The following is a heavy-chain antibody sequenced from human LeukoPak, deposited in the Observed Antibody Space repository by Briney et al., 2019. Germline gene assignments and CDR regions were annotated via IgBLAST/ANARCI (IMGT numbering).Heavy chain of an antibody. D-gene: IGHD7-27*01. CDR1: GGSISSDVYR. Sequence: SETLSFTCTVSGGSISSDVYRWGWIRQPPGKGLEWIGNIYYSGYTYYNPSLKSRVTISVDTSKNQLSLKLTSVTAADTAVYYCARLDWGSGGSGSFDYWGQGTLVTVSS. V-gene: IGHV4-39*01. J-gene: IGHJ4*02. CDR3: ARLDWGSGGSGSFDY. CDR2: IYYSGYT.